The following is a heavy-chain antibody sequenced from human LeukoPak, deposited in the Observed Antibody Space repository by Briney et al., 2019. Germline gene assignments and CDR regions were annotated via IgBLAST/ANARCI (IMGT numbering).Heavy chain of an antibody. J-gene: IGHJ4*02. Sequence: SETLSLTCTVSGGSISSYYWNWIRQPPGKGLDWIGYIYYSGSTSYNPSLKSRVTISVDTSKNQFSLKLSSVTAADTAVYYCATTRYDILTDYYGYFDYWGPGTLVTVSS. D-gene: IGHD3-9*01. CDR2: IYYSGST. CDR1: GGSISSYY. V-gene: IGHV4-59*08. CDR3: ATTRYDILTDYYGYFDY.